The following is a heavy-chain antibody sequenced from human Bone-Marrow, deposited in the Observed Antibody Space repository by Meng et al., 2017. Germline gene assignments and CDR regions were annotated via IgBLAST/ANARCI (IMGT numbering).Heavy chain of an antibody. V-gene: IGHV3-23*05. CDR1: GFTFSSCD. J-gene: IGHJ5*02. Sequence: GESLKISCVASGFTFSSCDMGWVRQAPGKGLEWVSTINNDGDNRHYADSVKGRFIISRDNSKDTFYLQMNSLRAEDTAVYYCANDAGCTTGTMFDRWGQGTLVTVSS. D-gene: IGHD4-17*01. CDR2: INNDGDNR. CDR3: ANDAGCTTGTMFDR.